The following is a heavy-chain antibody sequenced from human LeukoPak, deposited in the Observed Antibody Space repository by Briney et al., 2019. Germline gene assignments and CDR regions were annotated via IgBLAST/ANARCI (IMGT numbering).Heavy chain of an antibody. J-gene: IGHJ4*02. Sequence: GGSLRLSCAASGFTFSSYWMSWVRQAPGKGLEWVANIQQDGSEKYYGDFVKGRFTISSDNAKNSLYLQMNSLRAEDTAVYYCARDNAGLETYLFDYWGQGTLVTVSS. CDR2: IQQDGSEK. V-gene: IGHV3-7*01. D-gene: IGHD2/OR15-2a*01. CDR3: ARDNAGLETYLFDY. CDR1: GFTFSSYW.